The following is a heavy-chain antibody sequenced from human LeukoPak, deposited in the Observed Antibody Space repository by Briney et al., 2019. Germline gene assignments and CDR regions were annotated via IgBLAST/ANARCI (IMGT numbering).Heavy chain of an antibody. D-gene: IGHD1-1*01. Sequence: SETLSLTCTVSGGSISRNSDYWGWIRQPPGKGLEWIGSIYYGGSTYYNPSLKNRVTISVDTSKNQFSLKLSSVTAADTAVYYCARDTVTRGSPTFDYWGQGTLVTVSS. CDR2: IYYGGST. CDR3: ARDTVTRGSPTFDY. J-gene: IGHJ4*02. CDR1: GGSISRNSDY. V-gene: IGHV4-39*07.